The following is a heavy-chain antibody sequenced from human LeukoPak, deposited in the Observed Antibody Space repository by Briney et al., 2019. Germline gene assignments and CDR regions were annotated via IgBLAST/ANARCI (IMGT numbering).Heavy chain of an antibody. CDR2: ISAYNGNT. CDR3: ARVITWDYGDYGGWLDP. Sequence: ASVKVSCKASGYTFTSYGISWVRQAPGQGLEWMGWISAYNGNTNYAQKLQGRVTMTTDISTSTAYMELRSLRSDDTAVYYCARVITWDYGDYGGWLDPWGQGTLVTVSS. V-gene: IGHV1-18*01. J-gene: IGHJ5*02. CDR1: GYTFTSYG. D-gene: IGHD4-17*01.